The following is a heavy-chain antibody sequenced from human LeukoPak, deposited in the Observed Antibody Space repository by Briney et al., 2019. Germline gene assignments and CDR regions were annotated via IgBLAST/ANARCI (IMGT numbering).Heavy chain of an antibody. Sequence: PGGSLRLSCAASGFTVSSNYMSWVRQAPGKGLEWVSVIYSGGSTYYADSVKGRFTISRDNAKNSLYLQMNSLRAEDTAVYYCAREGWIKGYYYYMDVWGKGTTVTVSS. CDR1: GFTVSSNY. CDR3: AREGWIKGYYYYMDV. CDR2: IYSGGST. J-gene: IGHJ6*03. V-gene: IGHV3-53*01. D-gene: IGHD5-12*01.